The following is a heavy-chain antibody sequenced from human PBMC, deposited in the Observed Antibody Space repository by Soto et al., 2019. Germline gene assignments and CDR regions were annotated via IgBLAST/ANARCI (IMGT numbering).Heavy chain of an antibody. D-gene: IGHD3-22*01. Sequence: QVQLVQSGAEVRKPGSSVKVSCKSPGGTFSTYIISWVRQAPGQGLEWMGRIIPILDITDYAQKFQGRVTVTADRSTSTEYMELTSLKSDDTAVYYCARDRITTRGDAFDLWGQGTMVTVSS. CDR2: IIPILDIT. J-gene: IGHJ3*01. CDR3: ARDRITTRGDAFDL. V-gene: IGHV1-69*08. CDR1: GGTFSTYI.